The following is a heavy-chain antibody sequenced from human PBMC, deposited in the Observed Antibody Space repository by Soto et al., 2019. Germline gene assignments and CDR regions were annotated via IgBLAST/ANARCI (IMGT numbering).Heavy chain of an antibody. V-gene: IGHV3-15*01. Sequence: EVQLVESGGGLVKPGGSLRLSCAASGFTFSNAWMSWVRQAPGKGLEWVGRIKSKTDGGTTDYAAPVKGRFTISRADSKNTLYLQMNSLKTEDTAVYYCTKAHPGIAVAGTKGGQGTLVTVSS. D-gene: IGHD6-19*01. CDR2: IKSKTDGGTT. CDR1: GFTFSNAW. J-gene: IGHJ4*02. CDR3: TKAHPGIAVAGTK.